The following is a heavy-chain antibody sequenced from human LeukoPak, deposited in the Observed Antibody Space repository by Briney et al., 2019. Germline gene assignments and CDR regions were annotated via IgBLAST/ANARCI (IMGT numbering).Heavy chain of an antibody. CDR2: ISSSSSTI. CDR3: ARRIQAMAPYYSDY. CDR1: GFTFSSYS. D-gene: IGHD5-24*01. J-gene: IGHJ4*02. Sequence: PGGSLRLSCAASGFTFSSYSMNWVRQAPGKGLEWVSYISSSSSTIYYADSVKGRFTISRDNAKNTLYLQMNSLRAEDTAVYYCARRIQAMAPYYSDYWGQGTLVTVSS. V-gene: IGHV3-48*04.